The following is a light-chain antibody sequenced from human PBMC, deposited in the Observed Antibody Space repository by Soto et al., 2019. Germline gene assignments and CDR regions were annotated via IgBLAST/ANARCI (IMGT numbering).Light chain of an antibody. CDR2: DVS. CDR3: SSYTSSDPGVV. J-gene: IGLJ2*01. V-gene: IGLV2-14*03. Sequence: QSVLTQPASVSGSPGQSITISCSGTNSDVGGSNYVSWYQQHPGEAPKLLIYDVSYRPSGVSNRFSGSKSGNTASLTISGLQAEDEADYFCSSYTSSDPGVVFGGGTKLTVL. CDR1: NSDVGGSNY.